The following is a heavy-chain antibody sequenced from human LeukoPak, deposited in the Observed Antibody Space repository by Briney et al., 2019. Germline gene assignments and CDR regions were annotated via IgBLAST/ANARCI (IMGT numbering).Heavy chain of an antibody. CDR3: ARDRINPRPAVTAPWYFDY. D-gene: IGHD4-17*01. V-gene: IGHV1-69*04. CDR2: TIPILGIA. J-gene: IGHJ4*02. CDR1: GGTFSSYA. Sequence: SVKVSCKASGGTFSSYAISWVRQAPGQGLEWMGRTIPILGIANYAQKFQGRVTITADKSTSTAYMELSSLRSEDTAVYYCARDRINPRPAVTAPWYFDYWGQGTLVTVSS.